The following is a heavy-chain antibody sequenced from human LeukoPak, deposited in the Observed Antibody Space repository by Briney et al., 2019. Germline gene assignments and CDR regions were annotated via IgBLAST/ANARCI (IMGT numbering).Heavy chain of an antibody. CDR3: ARGQWPYGAFDI. D-gene: IGHD6-19*01. Sequence: GGSLRLPCGACGFIFSSYWMHWVRRVPGKELVWVSRINSDGSTTTYADSVKGRFTISRDNAKNSLYLQMNSLRAEDTAVYYCARGQWPYGAFDIWGQGTMVTVSS. V-gene: IGHV3-74*01. J-gene: IGHJ3*02. CDR1: GFIFSSYW. CDR2: INSDGSTT.